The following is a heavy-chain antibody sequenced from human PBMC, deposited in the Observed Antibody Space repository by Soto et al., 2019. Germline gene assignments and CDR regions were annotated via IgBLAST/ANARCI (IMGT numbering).Heavy chain of an antibody. V-gene: IGHV3-23*01. CDR2: ISGSGGST. Sequence: GGSLRLSCAASGFTFSSYAMSWVRQAPGKGLEWVSAISGSGGSTYYADSVKGRFTISRDNSKNTLYLQMNSLRAEDTAVYYCAKGGLQGGYYYGMDVWGQGTTVTVSS. J-gene: IGHJ6*02. D-gene: IGHD3-16*01. CDR1: GFTFSSYA. CDR3: AKGGLQGGYYYGMDV.